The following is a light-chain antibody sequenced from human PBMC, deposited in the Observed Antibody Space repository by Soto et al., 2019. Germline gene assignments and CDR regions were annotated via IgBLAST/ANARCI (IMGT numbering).Light chain of an antibody. CDR1: QSVGTY. CDR3: QQRDKWPIT. Sequence: EMVITPSPATMSVSPGERATLSCRASQSVGTYLAWYQQKPGQAPGLLIYGASNRATGIPARFSGSGSGTDFTLTISSLERGHGTLDDWQQRDKWPITYGQGTRLDIK. CDR2: GAS. J-gene: IGKJ5*01. V-gene: IGKV3-11*01.